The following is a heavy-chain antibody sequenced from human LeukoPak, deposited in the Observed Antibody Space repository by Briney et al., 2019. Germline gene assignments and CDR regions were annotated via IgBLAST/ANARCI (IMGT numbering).Heavy chain of an antibody. CDR2: IYYGGGT. V-gene: IGHV4-59*01. CDR3: ARERGDYDSDNWFDS. D-gene: IGHD4-17*01. CDR1: GASIGSYF. J-gene: IGHJ5*01. Sequence: PSETLSLTCTVSGASIGSYFWSWIRQPPGKGLEWIGYIYYGGGTNYNPSFESRITISVDTSKNRISLNLTSVTAPDTAIYYCARERGDYDSDNWFDSWGQGTLVTVSS.